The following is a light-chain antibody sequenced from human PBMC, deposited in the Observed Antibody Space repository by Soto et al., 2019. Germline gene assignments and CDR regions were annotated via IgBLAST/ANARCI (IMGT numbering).Light chain of an antibody. CDR2: GAS. Sequence: EIVMTQSPATLSVSPGERATLSCRASQSVSNNLAWYQQKPGQAPRLLIYGASTRATGIPARFSGSGSGTEFTLTISSLQSEDFAVYYCQQYGNLLWTFGQGTKVETK. J-gene: IGKJ1*01. CDR3: QQYGNLLWT. V-gene: IGKV3-15*01. CDR1: QSVSNN.